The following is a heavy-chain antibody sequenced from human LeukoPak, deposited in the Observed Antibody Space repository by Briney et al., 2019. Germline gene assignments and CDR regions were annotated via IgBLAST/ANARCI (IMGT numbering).Heavy chain of an antibody. CDR2: IDDSGNT. Sequence: SETLSLTCLVSGGSMKRSYWTWIRQAPGKGLEWIGNIDDSGNTNYSPSLKSRVTISLDTSKNQFSLRVTSVTAADRALYFCARGGYGPRLGNWGQGTLVTVSS. D-gene: IGHD3-16*01. CDR1: GGSMKRSY. V-gene: IGHV4-59*01. CDR3: ARGGYGPRLGN. J-gene: IGHJ4*02.